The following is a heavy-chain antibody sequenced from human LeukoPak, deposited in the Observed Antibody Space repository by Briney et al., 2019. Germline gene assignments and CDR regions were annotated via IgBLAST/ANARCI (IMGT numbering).Heavy chain of an antibody. Sequence: SETLSLTCTVSGASISSYYWSWVRQSPGKGLEWIGYINYSGSTTYNPSLKSRITISVDTSQNQFSLKLSSVTAADTAVYYFSRLTSSYGNYALDFWGQGTLVTVSS. D-gene: IGHD4-11*01. CDR3: SRLTSSYGNYALDF. CDR1: GASISSYY. CDR2: INYSGST. J-gene: IGHJ4*02. V-gene: IGHV4-59*01.